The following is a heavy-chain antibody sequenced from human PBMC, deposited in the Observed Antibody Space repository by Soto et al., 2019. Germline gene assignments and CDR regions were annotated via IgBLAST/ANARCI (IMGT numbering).Heavy chain of an antibody. Sequence: TLSLTCTVSGGSILNGGHYWTWIRQHPGKGLEWIGRIFFSGNTNYNPALKSRLTFSLDTAKNQFSLKLTSVTAADTAIYYCARGLSTHIAVAGMGYFDSWGQGTLVTVSS. CDR1: GGSILNGGHY. D-gene: IGHD6-19*01. V-gene: IGHV4-31*03. J-gene: IGHJ4*02. CDR2: IFFSGNT. CDR3: ARGLSTHIAVAGMGYFDS.